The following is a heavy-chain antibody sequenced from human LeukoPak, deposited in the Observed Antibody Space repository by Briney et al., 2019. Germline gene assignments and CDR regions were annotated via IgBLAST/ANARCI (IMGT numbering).Heavy chain of an antibody. CDR3: ARGRANYYVSSGHNWFDP. Sequence: ASVKVSCKASGYTFTSYDINWVRQASGQGLEWMGWMNPNSGNTGYAQKFQGRVTITRNTSISTAYMELSSLRSEDTAVYYCARGRANYYVSSGHNWFDPWGQGTLVTVSS. CDR2: MNPNSGNT. V-gene: IGHV1-8*03. D-gene: IGHD3-22*01. CDR1: GYTFTSYD. J-gene: IGHJ5*02.